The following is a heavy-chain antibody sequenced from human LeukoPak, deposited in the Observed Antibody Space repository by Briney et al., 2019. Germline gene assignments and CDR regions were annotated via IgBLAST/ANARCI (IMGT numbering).Heavy chain of an antibody. J-gene: IGHJ5*02. V-gene: IGHV1-2*02. CDR2: INPNSGGT. Sequence: SVKVSCKASGYTFTGYYMHWVRQAPGQGLEWMGWINPNSGGTNYAQKFQGRVTMTRDTSISTAYTELSRLRSDDTALYYCAKGRSLPFNWFDPLGQGTLVTVSS. CDR1: GYTFTGYY. CDR3: AKGRSLPFNWFDP. D-gene: IGHD2-15*01.